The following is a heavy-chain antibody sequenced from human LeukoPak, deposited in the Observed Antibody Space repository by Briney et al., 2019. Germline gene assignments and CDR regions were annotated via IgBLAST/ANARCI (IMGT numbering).Heavy chain of an antibody. V-gene: IGHV1-69*13. CDR2: IIPIFGTA. CDR1: GGTFSSYA. J-gene: IGHJ4*02. CDR3: ASRGYSGSQTDY. Sequence: SVKVSCTASGGTFSSYAISWVRQAPGQGLEWMGGIIPIFGTANYAPKFQGRVTITADESTSTAYMELSSLRSEDTAVYYCASRGYSGSQTDYWGQGTLVTVSS. D-gene: IGHD1-26*01.